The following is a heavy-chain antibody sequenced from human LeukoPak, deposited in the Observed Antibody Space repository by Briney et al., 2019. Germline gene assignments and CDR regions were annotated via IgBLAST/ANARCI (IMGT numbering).Heavy chain of an antibody. J-gene: IGHJ4*02. Sequence: GASVKVSCKASGYTFTSYYMHWLRQAPGQGLEWMGVINPSGGSTSYAQKFQGRVTMTRDTSTSTVYMELSSLRSEDTAVYYCARDLYSNSFDYWGQGTLVTVSS. CDR1: GYTFTSYY. V-gene: IGHV1-46*01. CDR2: INPSGGST. CDR3: ARDLYSNSFDY. D-gene: IGHD4-11*01.